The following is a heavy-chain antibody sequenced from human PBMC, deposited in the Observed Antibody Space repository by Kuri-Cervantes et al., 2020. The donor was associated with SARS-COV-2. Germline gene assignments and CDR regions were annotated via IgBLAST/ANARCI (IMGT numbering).Heavy chain of an antibody. CDR1: GFTFSSYW. V-gene: IGHV3-7*01. Sequence: GGSLRLSCAASGFTFSSYWMSWVRQAPGKGLEWVANIKQDGSEKYYVDSVKGRFTISRDNAKNSLYLQMNSLRAADTAVYYCARDRGFLEWLFDYWGQGTLVTVSS. D-gene: IGHD3-3*01. CDR2: IKQDGSEK. CDR3: ARDRGFLEWLFDY. J-gene: IGHJ4*02.